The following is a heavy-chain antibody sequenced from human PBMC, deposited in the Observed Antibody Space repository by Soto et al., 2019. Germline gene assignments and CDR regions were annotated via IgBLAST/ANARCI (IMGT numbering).Heavy chain of an antibody. Sequence: KPGGSLRLSCAASGFTFCDYNMNWIRQAPGKGLEWISYISSSGSITYYADSVKGRFTISRDNAKNSLYLQMNSLRAEDTAVYYCARDRYGDYLEDYWGQGTLVTASS. CDR3: ARDRYGDYLEDY. V-gene: IGHV3-11*01. CDR1: GFTFCDYN. CDR2: ISSSGSIT. D-gene: IGHD4-17*01. J-gene: IGHJ4*02.